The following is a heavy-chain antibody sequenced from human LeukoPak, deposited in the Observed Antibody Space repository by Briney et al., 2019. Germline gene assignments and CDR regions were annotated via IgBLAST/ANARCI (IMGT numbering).Heavy chain of an antibody. CDR1: GFTFSSYA. CDR3: VSGKTGFSNSPLEY. D-gene: IGHD6-13*01. Sequence: PGGSLRLSCAASGFTFSSYAMNWVRQAPGKGLQWVSTIKSYGGYTYYADSVKGRFTISRDNSKDSLYLQMNSLRAEDTAIYYCVSGKTGFSNSPLEYWGQGTLVSVSS. CDR2: IKSYGGYT. J-gene: IGHJ4*02. V-gene: IGHV3-23*01.